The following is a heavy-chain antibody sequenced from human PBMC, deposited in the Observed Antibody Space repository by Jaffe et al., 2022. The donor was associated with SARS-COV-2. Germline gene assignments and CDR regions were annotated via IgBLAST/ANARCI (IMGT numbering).Heavy chain of an antibody. D-gene: IGHD5-12*01. CDR2: IYYSGST. J-gene: IGHJ2*01. Sequence: QLQLQESGPGLVKPSETLSLTCTVSGGSISSSSYYWGWIRQPPGKGLEWIGSIYYSGSTYYNPSLKSRVTISVDTSKNQFSLKLSSVTAADTAVYYCAGDGYNDPPPNWYFDLWGRGTLVTVSS. CDR3: AGDGYNDPPPNWYFDL. V-gene: IGHV4-39*02. CDR1: GGSISSSSYY.